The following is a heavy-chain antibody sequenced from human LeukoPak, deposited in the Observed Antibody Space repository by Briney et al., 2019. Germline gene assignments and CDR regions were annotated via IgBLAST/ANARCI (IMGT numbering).Heavy chain of an antibody. Sequence: ASVKVSCKASGYTFTDYPINWVRQAPGQGLEWMGWFNTNTRTPSYAQGFTGRFVFSLDTSVNTAYLQISSLKAEDTAVYHCARGTFALSGCMDVWGKGTTVTVSS. CDR3: ARGTFALSGCMDV. D-gene: IGHD3-16*01. CDR1: GYTFTDYP. V-gene: IGHV7-4-1*02. CDR2: FNTNTRTP. J-gene: IGHJ6*03.